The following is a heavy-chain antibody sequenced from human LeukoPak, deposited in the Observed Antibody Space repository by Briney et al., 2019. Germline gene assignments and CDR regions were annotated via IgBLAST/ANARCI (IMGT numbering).Heavy chain of an antibody. CDR1: GGSISRGGYY. CDR3: ARVWAAAGTFYFDY. V-gene: IGHV4-31*03. Sequence: SQTLSLTCIVSGGSISRGGYYWSWIRQHPGKGLEWIGYIYYSGSTNYNPSLKSRVTMSVDTSKNQFSLKLTSVTAADTAVYYCARVWAAAGTFYFDYWGQGTLVTVSS. CDR2: IYYSGST. D-gene: IGHD6-13*01. J-gene: IGHJ4*02.